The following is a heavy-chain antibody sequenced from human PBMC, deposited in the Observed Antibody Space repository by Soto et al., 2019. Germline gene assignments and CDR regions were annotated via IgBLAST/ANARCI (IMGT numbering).Heavy chain of an antibody. CDR3: ARPYYYGSGTYPRFDP. CDR2: ISRTGDST. V-gene: IGHV3-23*01. J-gene: IGHJ5*02. CDR1: GFTFNDYA. D-gene: IGHD3-10*01. Sequence: EVQVLESGGGLVQPGGSLRLSCAASGFTFNDYAMSWVRQAPGKGLEWVSLISRTGDSTYFADSVKGWFTISRDNSKNTLYLQMNRLRAEDTADYYCARPYYYGSGTYPRFDPWGQGTLVTVSS.